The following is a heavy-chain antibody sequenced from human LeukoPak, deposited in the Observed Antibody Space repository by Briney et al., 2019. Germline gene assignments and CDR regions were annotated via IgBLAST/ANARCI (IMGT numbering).Heavy chain of an antibody. CDR1: GGSINSDY. V-gene: IGHV4-59*08. CDR3: ARQGHKLTLVDYYGMDV. CDR2: IYYSGSST. Sequence: SETLSLTCSVSGGSINSDYWSWVRQPPGKGLEWLGYIYYSGSSTNYNPSLKSRVTISVDRSKNQFSLKLKSVTAADTAVYYCARQGHKLTLVDYYGMDVWGQGTTVTVSS. D-gene: IGHD1-26*01. J-gene: IGHJ6*02.